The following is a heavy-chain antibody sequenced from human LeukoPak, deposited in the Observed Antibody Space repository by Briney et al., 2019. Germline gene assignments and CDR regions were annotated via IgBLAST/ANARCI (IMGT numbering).Heavy chain of an antibody. D-gene: IGHD5-18*01. Sequence: PGGSLRLSCAASGFTFSSYGMHWVRQAPGKGLEWVAVISYDGSNKYYADSVKGRFTISRDNPKNTLYLQMNSLRAEDTAVYYCAKDRRGYSLIYYFDYWGQGTLVTVSS. J-gene: IGHJ4*02. CDR3: AKDRRGYSLIYYFDY. CDR2: ISYDGSNK. V-gene: IGHV3-30*18. CDR1: GFTFSSYG.